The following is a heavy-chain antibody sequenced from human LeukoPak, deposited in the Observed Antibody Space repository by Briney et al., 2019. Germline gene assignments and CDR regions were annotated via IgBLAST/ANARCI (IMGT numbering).Heavy chain of an antibody. CDR2: IIPVLNIT. D-gene: IGHD5-18*01. CDR1: GGTFSSSA. V-gene: IGHV1-69*04. CDR3: ARDQGLTAPPPYGLDV. Sequence: SVKVSCETSGGTFSSSAITWVRQAPGQGLEWMGRIIPVLNITSYAQKFQGRVTITADTSTSTVYMELSSLRSEETAVYYCARDQGLTAPPPYGLDVWGQGTTVIVSS. J-gene: IGHJ6*02.